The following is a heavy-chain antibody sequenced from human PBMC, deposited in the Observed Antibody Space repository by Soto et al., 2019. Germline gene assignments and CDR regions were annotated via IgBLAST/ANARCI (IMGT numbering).Heavy chain of an antibody. CDR3: ARDLERGYSNYYYYMDV. CDR1: GDSVSSNTAA. Sequence: QVQLQQSGPGLVKPSQTLSLTCAISGDSVSSNTAAWHWIRQSPSRGLEWLGRTYFRSRWYNDYAVSVKSRITINADTSKNQFSLHLNSVSPEDTAVYYCARDLERGYSNYYYYMDVWGKGTTVTVSS. CDR2: TYFRSRWYN. J-gene: IGHJ6*03. D-gene: IGHD5-12*01. V-gene: IGHV6-1*01.